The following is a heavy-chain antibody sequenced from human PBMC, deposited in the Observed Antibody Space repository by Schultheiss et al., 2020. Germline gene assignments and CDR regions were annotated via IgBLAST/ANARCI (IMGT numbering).Heavy chain of an antibody. J-gene: IGHJ4*02. CDR3: ARYGSGLTARFDY. V-gene: IGHV4-31*03. D-gene: IGHD1-1*01. Sequence: SQTLSLTCTVSGGSISSGDYYWSWIRQHPGKGLEWIGYIYYSGSTYYNPSLKSRVTMSVDTSKNQFSLKLSSVTAADTAVYYCARYGSGLTARFDYWGQGTLVTVYS. CDR1: GGSISSGDYY. CDR2: IYYSGST.